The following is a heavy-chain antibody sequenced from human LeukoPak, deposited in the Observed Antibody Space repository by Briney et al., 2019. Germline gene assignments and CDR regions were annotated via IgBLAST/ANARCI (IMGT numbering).Heavy chain of an antibody. CDR2: IDPSDSYT. J-gene: IGHJ5*02. Sequence: GESLQISCKASGYSSTSYWISWVRQMPGKGLEWMGRIDPSDSYTNYSPSFQGHVTISADKSISTAYLQWSSLKASDTAMYYCARHYYSTSWGNWFDPWGQGTLVTVSS. V-gene: IGHV5-10-1*01. CDR1: GYSSTSYW. D-gene: IGHD6-13*01. CDR3: ARHYYSTSWGNWFDP.